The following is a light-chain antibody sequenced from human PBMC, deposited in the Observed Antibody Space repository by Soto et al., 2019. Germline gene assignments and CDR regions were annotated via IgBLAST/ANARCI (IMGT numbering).Light chain of an antibody. CDR1: TGAVTSGHY. J-gene: IGLJ2*01. V-gene: IGLV7-46*01. CDR3: LLSYSGSRV. Sequence: QAVVTQEPSLTVSPGGTVTLTCGSSTGAVTSGHYPHWFQQKPGQAPRTLIYDTSNKHSWTPARFSRSLLGGKAALTLSGAQPEDEAEYYCLLSYSGSRVLGGGTQLTVL. CDR2: DTS.